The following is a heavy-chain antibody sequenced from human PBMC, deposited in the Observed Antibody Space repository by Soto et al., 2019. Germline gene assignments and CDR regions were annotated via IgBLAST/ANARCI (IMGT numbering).Heavy chain of an antibody. CDR3: AGDQRSGTDACDM. CDR1: GYTFTSFG. D-gene: IGHD1-26*01. J-gene: IGHJ3*02. CDR2: ISAYNGNT. Sequence: QVQLVQSGAAVKKPGASVKVSCKASGYTFTSFGISWVRQAPGQGLEWMGWISAYNGNTNYAENLQGRVTMTTDTSTRTAYMELRSLRSDDTALDDCAGDQRSGTDACDMWGQRTMVNDSS. V-gene: IGHV1-18*01.